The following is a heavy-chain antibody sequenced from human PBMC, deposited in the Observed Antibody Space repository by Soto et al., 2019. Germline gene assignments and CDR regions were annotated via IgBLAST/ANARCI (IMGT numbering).Heavy chain of an antibody. D-gene: IGHD3-16*01. Sequence: SVKVSCKASGFTFTIQWVRQARGQRLEWIGWIVVGSGNTNYAQKFQERVTITRDMSTSTAYMELSSLRSEDTAVYCCAAAPLRYVEYYFDSWGQGTLVTVSS. J-gene: IGHJ4*02. V-gene: IGHV1-58*01. CDR2: IVVGSGNT. CDR1: GFTFTI. CDR3: AAAPLRYVEYYFDS.